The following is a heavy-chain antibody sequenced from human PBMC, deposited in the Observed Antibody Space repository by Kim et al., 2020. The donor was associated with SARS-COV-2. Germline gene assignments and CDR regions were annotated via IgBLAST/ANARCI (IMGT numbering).Heavy chain of an antibody. J-gene: IGHJ4*02. CDR3: ASHDGSGGKVDY. Sequence: SETLSLTCTISGGSISSSSYYWGWLRPPPGKELEWIGSIYYSGSTYYNPSHKSRATTSDDTTNNQFPLKLSPVTAEATAEYYSASHDGSGGKVDYWGQGT. CDR1: GGSISSSSYY. V-gene: IGHV4-39*01. CDR2: IYYSGST. D-gene: IGHD1-26*01.